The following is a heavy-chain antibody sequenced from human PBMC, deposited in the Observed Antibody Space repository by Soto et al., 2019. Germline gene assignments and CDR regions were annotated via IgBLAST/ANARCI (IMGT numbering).Heavy chain of an antibody. CDR1: GGSFSNYY. J-gene: IGHJ6*02. Sequence: QVQLQQWGAGLLKPSETLSLTCAIYGGSFSNYYWNWIRQPPGKGLEWMGKINHNGSTNYSPSLKSRLTISVDTSKNQFSLKLISVPAAATAVYFCGRGRGYSNAWGSYYSGMDVWGQGTTVTVSS. CDR2: INHNGST. V-gene: IGHV4-34*01. CDR3: GRGRGYSNAWGSYYSGMDV. D-gene: IGHD6-19*01.